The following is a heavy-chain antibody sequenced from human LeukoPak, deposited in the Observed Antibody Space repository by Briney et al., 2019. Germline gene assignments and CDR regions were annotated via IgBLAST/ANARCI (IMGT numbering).Heavy chain of an antibody. CDR2: FDPEDGET. Sequence: ASVKVSCKVSGYTLTELSMHWVRQAPGKGLEWMGGFDPEDGETIYAQKFQGRVTMTEDTSTDTAYMELSSLRSEDTAVYYCATAIPDYDFWSGCVWGQGTLVTVSS. J-gene: IGHJ4*02. CDR3: ATAIPDYDFWSGCV. V-gene: IGHV1-24*01. CDR1: GYTLTELS. D-gene: IGHD3-3*01.